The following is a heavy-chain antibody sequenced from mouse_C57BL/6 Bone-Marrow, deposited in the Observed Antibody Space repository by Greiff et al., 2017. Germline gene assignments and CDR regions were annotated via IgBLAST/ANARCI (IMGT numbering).Heavy chain of an antibody. V-gene: IGHV1-81*01. CDR3: ARRGIYYDGLFAY. CDR1: GYTFTSYG. D-gene: IGHD2-4*01. J-gene: IGHJ3*01. Sequence: VQLQQSGAELARPGASVKLSCKASGYTFTSYGISWVKQRTGQGLEWIGEIYPRSGNTYYNEKFKGKATLTADKSSSTAYMELRSLTSEDSAVYFWARRGIYYDGLFAYWGQGTLVTVSA. CDR2: IYPRSGNT.